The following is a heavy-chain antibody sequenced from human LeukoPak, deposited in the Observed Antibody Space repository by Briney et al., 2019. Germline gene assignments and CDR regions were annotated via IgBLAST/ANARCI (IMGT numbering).Heavy chain of an antibody. CDR1: GGTFSSYA. V-gene: IGHV1-69*05. CDR2: IIPIFGTA. D-gene: IGHD5-18*01. CDR3: ARDRGYSYGLDY. J-gene: IGHJ4*02. Sequence: SVKVSCKVSGGTFSSYAISWVRQAPGQGLEWMGGIIPIFGTANYAQKFQGRVTITTDESTSTAYMELSSLRSEDTAVYYCARDRGYSYGLDYWGQGTLVTVSS.